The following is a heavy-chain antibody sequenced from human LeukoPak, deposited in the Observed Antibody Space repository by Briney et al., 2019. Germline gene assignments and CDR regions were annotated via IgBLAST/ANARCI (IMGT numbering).Heavy chain of an antibody. V-gene: IGHV3-30*02. CDR2: IRYDGSNK. CDR1: EFTFSRYG. J-gene: IGHJ4*02. D-gene: IGHD1-26*01. CDR3: ASGGIYYGAAFDF. Sequence: GGSLRLSCAASEFTFSRYGMHWVRQAPGKGLEWVAFIRYDGSNKYYADSVKGRFTISRDNSKNTLYLQMNSLRAEDTALYYCASGGIYYGAAFDFWGQGTLVTVSS.